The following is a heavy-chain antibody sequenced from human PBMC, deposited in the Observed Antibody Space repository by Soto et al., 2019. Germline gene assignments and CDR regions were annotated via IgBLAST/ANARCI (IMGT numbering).Heavy chain of an antibody. D-gene: IGHD3-10*01. V-gene: IGHV1-69*01. Sequence: QVQLVQSRAEVKKPGSSVKVSCKASGGTFSSYAISWVRQAPGQGLEWMGGIIPIFGTANYAQKFQGRVTITADESTSTAYMELSSLRSEDTAMYYCARVYYYGSGSYSPLRDWGQGTLVTVSS. J-gene: IGHJ4*02. CDR2: IIPIFGTA. CDR3: ARVYYYGSGSYSPLRD. CDR1: GGTFSSYA.